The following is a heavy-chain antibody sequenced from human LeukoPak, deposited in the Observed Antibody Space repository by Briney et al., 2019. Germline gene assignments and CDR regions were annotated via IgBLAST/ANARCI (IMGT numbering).Heavy chain of an antibody. V-gene: IGHV1-2*02. CDR2: INPNSGGT. D-gene: IGHD5-18*01. CDR3: ARDQGEIQLWPGQLSDY. Sequence: ASVKVSCKASGYTFTGYYMHWVRQAPGQGLEWMGWINPNSGGTNYAQKFQGRVTMTRDTSISTAYMELSRLRSDDTAVYYCARDQGEIQLWPGQLSDYWGQGTLVTVSS. CDR1: GYTFTGYY. J-gene: IGHJ4*02.